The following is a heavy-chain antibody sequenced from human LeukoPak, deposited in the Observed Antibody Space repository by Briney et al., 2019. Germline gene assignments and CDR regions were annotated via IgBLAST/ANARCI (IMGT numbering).Heavy chain of an antibody. CDR2: ISFDGRNT. CDR3: ARAEVIDQHYDYEMDV. V-gene: IGHV3-30*03. J-gene: IGHJ6*02. CDR1: GFSLRTYT. D-gene: IGHD3-10*01. Sequence: GGSLRLSCVASGFSLRTYTMHWVRQPPGKGLEWVGLISFDGRNTYSPDSVKGRFTISRDNSKNTVYLQMNSLRAEDTAEYLCARAEVIDQHYDYEMDVWGHGTPVTVSS.